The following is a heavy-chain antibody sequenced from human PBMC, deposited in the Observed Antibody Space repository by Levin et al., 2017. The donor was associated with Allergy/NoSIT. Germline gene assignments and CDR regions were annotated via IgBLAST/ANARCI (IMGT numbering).Heavy chain of an antibody. CDR1: GFTFSINW. CDR3: ARPHSAVTGIGWFDP. J-gene: IGHJ5*02. V-gene: IGHV3-7*01. D-gene: IGHD6-19*01. CDR2: INQDASAA. Sequence: GGSLRLSCAASGFTFSINWMSWVRQAPGKGLEWVASINQDASAAFYVDSVKGRFTISRDNAKNSLDLQMNSLRVEDTAMYYCARPHSAVTGIGWFDPWGQGTLVTVSS.